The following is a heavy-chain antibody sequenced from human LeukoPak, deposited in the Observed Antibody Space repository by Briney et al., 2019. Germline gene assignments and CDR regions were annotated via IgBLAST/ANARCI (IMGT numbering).Heavy chain of an antibody. V-gene: IGHV3-33*06. CDR1: GFTFSSYG. CDR2: IWYDGSNK. J-gene: IGHJ4*02. CDR3: AKDKVVGYYYDSTPLDY. D-gene: IGHD3-22*01. Sequence: GGSLRLSCAASGFTFSSYGMHWVRQAPGKGLEGVAVIWYDGSNKYYADSVKGRFTISRDNSKNTLYLQMNSLRAEDTAVYYCAKDKVVGYYYDSTPLDYWGQGTLVTVSS.